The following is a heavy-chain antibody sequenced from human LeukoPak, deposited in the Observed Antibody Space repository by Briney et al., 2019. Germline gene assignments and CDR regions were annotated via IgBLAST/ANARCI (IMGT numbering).Heavy chain of an antibody. J-gene: IGHJ4*02. V-gene: IGHV1-2*02. CDR2: INPNSGGT. Sequence: ASVKVSCKASGYTFTAYYMHWVRQAPGQGLQWMGWINPNSGGTNYAQNFQGRVTMTRDTSISTAYMDLNRLRSDDTAVYYCAGDTLYYYDILTGYYRGLDYWGQGTLVTVSS. D-gene: IGHD3-9*01. CDR3: AGDTLYYYDILTGYYRGLDY. CDR1: GYTFTAYY.